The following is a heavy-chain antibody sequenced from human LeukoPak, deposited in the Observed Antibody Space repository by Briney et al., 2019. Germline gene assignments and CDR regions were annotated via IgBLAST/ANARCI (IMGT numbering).Heavy chain of an antibody. J-gene: IGHJ4*02. CDR2: VYTGGST. Sequence: GGSLRLSYAASGFTFSSYGMHWVRQAPGKGLEWVSVVYTGGSTYYADSVKGRFTISRDTSKNTLYLQMNSLRAEDTAVYYCARSARGDGYNPYYFDYWGQGALVTVSS. CDR1: GFTFSSYG. D-gene: IGHD5-24*01. CDR3: ARSARGDGYNPYYFDY. V-gene: IGHV3-53*01.